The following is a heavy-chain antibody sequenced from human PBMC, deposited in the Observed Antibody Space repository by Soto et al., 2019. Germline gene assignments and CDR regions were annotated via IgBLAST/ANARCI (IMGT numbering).Heavy chain of an antibody. V-gene: IGHV6-1*01. CDR1: GQSVSSNSAA. D-gene: IGHD5-18*01. Sequence: SQTLSLTCGISGQSVSSNSAAWNWIRQSPSRGLEWLGRTYYRSKWYNDYAVSVKSRTTINPDTSKNQFSLQLNSGTPEDSAVYYCARDTVGLGAMVPYYYDMDVWGQGTRVAVSS. CDR3: ARDTVGLGAMVPYYYDMDV. J-gene: IGHJ6*02. CDR2: TYYRSKWYN.